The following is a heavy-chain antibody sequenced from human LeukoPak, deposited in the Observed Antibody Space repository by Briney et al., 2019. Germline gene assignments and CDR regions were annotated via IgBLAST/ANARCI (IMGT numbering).Heavy chain of an antibody. Sequence: PGGSLTLSCAVSGVSFSDYAMNWVRLAPGTGLQSVSSISGSGGSTYYADSVKGRFSISRDNSKNTRSLQMNSLRAEDTALYYCVKGGQRYDFWRFDYWGQGTVVTVSS. J-gene: IGHJ4*02. D-gene: IGHD3-3*01. V-gene: IGHV3-23*01. CDR1: GVSFSDYA. CDR3: VKGGQRYDFWRFDY. CDR2: ISGSGGST.